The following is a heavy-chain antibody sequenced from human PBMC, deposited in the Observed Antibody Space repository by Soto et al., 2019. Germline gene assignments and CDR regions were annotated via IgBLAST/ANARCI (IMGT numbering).Heavy chain of an antibody. CDR3: AKDRRAGGNSAFYFDF. D-gene: IGHD3-16*01. J-gene: IGHJ4*02. CDR1: GFKFSNYS. V-gene: IGHV3-23*01. Sequence: TGGSLRLSCAASGFKFSNYSISWVRQAPWKGLEWVSLISATGVGTYYADSVKGRFTISRDNSHNTLYLQVHSLTAEDTAVYYCAKDRRAGGNSAFYFDFWGQGAQVTVSS. CDR2: ISATGVGT.